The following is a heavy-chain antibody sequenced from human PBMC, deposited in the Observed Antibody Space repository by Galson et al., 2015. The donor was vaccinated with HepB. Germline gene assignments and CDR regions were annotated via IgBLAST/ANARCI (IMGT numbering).Heavy chain of an antibody. CDR2: IYPGDSDT. CDR3: ARGGAPYSSLSGTFDY. CDR1: GYSFTSYW. Sequence: QSGAEVKKPGESLKISCKGSGYSFTSYWIGWVRQMPGKGLEWMGIIYPGDSDTRYSPSFQGQVTISADKSISTAYLQWSSLKASDTAMYYCARGGAPYSSLSGTFDYWGQGTLVTVSS. D-gene: IGHD6-6*01. J-gene: IGHJ4*02. V-gene: IGHV5-51*01.